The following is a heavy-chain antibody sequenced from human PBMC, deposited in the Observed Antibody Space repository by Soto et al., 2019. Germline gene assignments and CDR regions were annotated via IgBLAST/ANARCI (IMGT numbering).Heavy chain of an antibody. V-gene: IGHV4-34*01. J-gene: IGHJ6*02. CDR2: INHSGST. CDR3: AESRSRVWFGDDYYYGMDV. D-gene: IGHD3-10*01. CDR1: GGSFSGYY. Sequence: QVQLQQWGAGLLKPSETLSLTCAVYGGSFSGYYWSWIRQPPGKGLEWIGEINHSGSTNYNPSLKSRVTISVDTSKNQFSLKLSSVTAADTAVYYCAESRSRVWFGDDYYYGMDVWGQGTTVTVSS.